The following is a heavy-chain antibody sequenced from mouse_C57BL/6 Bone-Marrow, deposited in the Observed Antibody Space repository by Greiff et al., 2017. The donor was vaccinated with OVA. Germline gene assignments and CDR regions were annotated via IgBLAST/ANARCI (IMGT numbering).Heavy chain of an antibody. V-gene: IGHV14-3*01. D-gene: IGHD1-1*01. CDR3: ARRDYYGSSFYYAMDY. CDR2: IDPANGNT. CDR1: GFNIKNTY. J-gene: IGHJ4*01. Sequence: EVKLVESVAELVRPGASVKLSCTASGFNIKNTYMHWVKQRPEQGLEWIGRIDPANGNTKYAPKFQGKATITADTSSNTAYLQLSSLTSEDTAIYYCARRDYYGSSFYYAMDYWGQGTSVTVSS.